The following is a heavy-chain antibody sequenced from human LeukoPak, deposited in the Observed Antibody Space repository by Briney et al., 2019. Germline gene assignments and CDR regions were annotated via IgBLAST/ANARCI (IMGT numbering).Heavy chain of an antibody. CDR3: ARGSGWYPH. D-gene: IGHD6-19*01. J-gene: IGHJ1*01. CDR2: INHSGST. V-gene: IGHV4-34*01. Sequence: PSGTLSLTCAVYGVSFSGYYWSWIRQPPGKGLEWIGEINHSGSTNYNPSLKSRVTISVDTSKNQFSLKLSSVTAADTAVYYCARGSGWYPHWGQGTLVTVSS. CDR1: GVSFSGYY.